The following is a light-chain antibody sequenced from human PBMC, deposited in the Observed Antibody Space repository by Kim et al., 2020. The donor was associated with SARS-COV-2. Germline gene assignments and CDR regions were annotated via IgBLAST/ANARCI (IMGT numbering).Light chain of an antibody. V-gene: IGLV3-19*01. CDR3: QSREINPNLFV. CDR1: SLPTYY. J-gene: IGLJ1*01. CDR2: GKE. Sequence: SSELTQDPSVSVALGQTVRITCQGDSLPTYYASWYQLKPGQAPILLIYGKEKRPSGIPDRFSGSGSGNTASLTITGAQADDEADFYCQSREINPNLFVFGSGTKVTVL.